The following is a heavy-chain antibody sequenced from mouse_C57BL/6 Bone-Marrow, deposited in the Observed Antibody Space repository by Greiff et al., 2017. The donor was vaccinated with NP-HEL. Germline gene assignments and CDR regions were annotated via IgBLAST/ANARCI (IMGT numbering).Heavy chain of an antibody. CDR3: ARGAY. CDR1: GYEFSNYW. V-gene: IGHV1-80*01. CDR2: IYPGDGDT. J-gene: IGHJ3*01. Sequence: VQGVESGAELVKPGASVKISCKASGYEFSNYWMTWVKQRPGQGLEWIAQIYPGDGDTNYNGKFKDKATLTADKSSSTAYMQPSRLTAEDSAVDCCARGAYGGQGTLVTVSA.